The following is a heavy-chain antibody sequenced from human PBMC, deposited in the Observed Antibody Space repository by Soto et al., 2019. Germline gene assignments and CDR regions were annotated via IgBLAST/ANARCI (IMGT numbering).Heavy chain of an antibody. CDR2: IYYSGST. J-gene: IGHJ4*02. D-gene: IGHD3-16*02. Sequence: SETLSRTCTVSGGSISSGVYYWSWIRQHPGKGLELIGYIYYSGSTYYNPSLKSRVTISVDTSKNQFSLKLSSVTAADTAVYYCARYRFTDTCSKFEYWGKGTRVTVSS. CDR1: GGSISSGVYY. CDR3: ARYRFTDTCSKFEY. V-gene: IGHV4-31*03.